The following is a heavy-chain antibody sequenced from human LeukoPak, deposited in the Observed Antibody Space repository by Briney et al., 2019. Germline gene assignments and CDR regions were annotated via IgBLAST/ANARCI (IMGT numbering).Heavy chain of an antibody. Sequence: GGSLRLSCAASGFTFSSYAMSWVRQAPGKGLEWVSTLTGTGGDTYYADSVRGRFSISRDNSKNTLWLQMNSLRAEDTALYYCAKGLREYCSRTSCYEFTFDSWGQGTQLTVSS. CDR1: GFTFSSYA. V-gene: IGHV3-23*01. CDR2: LTGTGGDT. D-gene: IGHD2-2*01. CDR3: AKGLREYCSRTSCYEFTFDS. J-gene: IGHJ4*02.